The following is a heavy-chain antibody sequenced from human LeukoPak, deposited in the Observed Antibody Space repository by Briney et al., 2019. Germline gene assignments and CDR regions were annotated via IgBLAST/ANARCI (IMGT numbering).Heavy chain of an antibody. J-gene: IGHJ4*02. CDR1: GGSFSGDF. V-gene: IGHV4-34*01. Sequence: KPSETLSLTCAVYGGSFSGDFWSWIRQSPGKGLEWIGEINHGGSTTYNPSLQSRVTMSVDTSTNQISLKMTSVTAADTAIYYCARHTWQWLPFDDWVQGTQVTISS. D-gene: IGHD5-12*01. CDR3: ARHTWQWLPFDD. CDR2: INHGGST.